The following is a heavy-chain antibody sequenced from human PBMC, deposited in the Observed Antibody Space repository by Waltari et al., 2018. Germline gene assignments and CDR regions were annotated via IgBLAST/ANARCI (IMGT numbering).Heavy chain of an antibody. CDR1: GGSFSGYY. CDR2: INHMVST. J-gene: IGHJ5*02. V-gene: IGHV4-34*01. Sequence: QVQLQQWGAGLLKPSETLSLTCAVYGGSFSGYYWSWIRQPPGKGLEWIGEINHMVSTSYNPSLKSRVTISVDTSKNQFSLKLSSVTAADTAVYYCARLGYCSSTSCSSFDPWGQGTLVTVSS. D-gene: IGHD2-2*01. CDR3: ARLGYCSSTSCSSFDP.